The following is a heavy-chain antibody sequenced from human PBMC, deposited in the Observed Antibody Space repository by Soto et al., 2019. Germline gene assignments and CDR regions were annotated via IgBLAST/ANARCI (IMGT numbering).Heavy chain of an antibody. V-gene: IGHV4-30-4*01. J-gene: IGHJ4*02. CDR1: GGSMNSGDYY. CDR3: ARETPLNAYFDY. Sequence: PXETRSLTCTAAGGSMNSGDYYWSWVRQPPGKGLEWIGYIYNSGSTYYNPSLKSRVTMSIDTSKNQFSLKLTSVTAADTAVYYCARETPLNAYFDYWGRGTLFTVSS. D-gene: IGHD2-15*01. CDR2: IYNSGST.